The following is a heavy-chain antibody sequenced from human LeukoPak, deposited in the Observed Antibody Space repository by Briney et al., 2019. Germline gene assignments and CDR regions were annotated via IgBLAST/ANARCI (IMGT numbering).Heavy chain of an antibody. J-gene: IGHJ4*02. V-gene: IGHV3-30*02. Sequence: PGGSLRLSCAASGFTFSSYGMHWVRQAPGKGLEWVAFIRYDGSNKYYADSVKGRFTISRDNSKNTPYLQMNSLRAEDTAVYYCADLKTFPRDYFDYWGQGTLVTVSS. CDR2: IRYDGSNK. CDR1: GFTFSSYG. CDR3: ADLKTFPRDYFDY.